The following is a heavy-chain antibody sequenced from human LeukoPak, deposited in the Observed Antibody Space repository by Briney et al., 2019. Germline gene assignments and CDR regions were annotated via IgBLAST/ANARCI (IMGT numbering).Heavy chain of an antibody. CDR3: ARGGEEMATIWGYYYYYYMDV. CDR2: IYTSGST. D-gene: IGHD5-24*01. V-gene: IGHV4-61*02. CDR1: GGSISSGSYY. J-gene: IGHJ6*03. Sequence: SETLSLTCTVSGGSISSGSYYWRWIRQPAGKGLEWIGRIYTSGSTNYNPSLKSRVTISVDTSKNQFSLKLSSVTAADTAVYYCARGGEEMATIWGYYYYYYMDVWGKGTTVTISS.